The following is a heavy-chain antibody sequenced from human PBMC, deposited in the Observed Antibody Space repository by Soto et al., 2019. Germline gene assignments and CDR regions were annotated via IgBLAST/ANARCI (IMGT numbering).Heavy chain of an antibody. CDR2: ISSSGSTI. D-gene: IGHD5-12*01. Sequence: QVQLVESGGGLVKPGGSLRLSGAASGFTFSDYYMSWIRQAPGKGLEWVSYISSSGSTIYYADSVKGRFTISRDNAKNPSYLQMHGRGAEYTAGYNWARGGGYESSSRGLFGYMDVWGKGTTVTVAS. CDR1: GFTFSDYY. V-gene: IGHV3-11*01. J-gene: IGHJ6*03. CDR3: ARGGGYESSSRGLFGYMDV.